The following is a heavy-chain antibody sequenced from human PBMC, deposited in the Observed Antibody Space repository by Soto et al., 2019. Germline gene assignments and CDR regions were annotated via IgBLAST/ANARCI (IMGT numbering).Heavy chain of an antibody. D-gene: IGHD2-8*01. CDR2: IYYSGST. CDR1: GGSISSGDYY. V-gene: IGHV4-30-4*01. J-gene: IGHJ3*02. CDR3: ARAYFCTNGVCYHAFDI. Sequence: QVQLQESGPGLVKPSQTLSLTCTVSGGSISSGDYYWSWIRQPPGKGLEWIGYIYYSGSTYYNPSLQSRVTISVDTSKNQFSLKLSSVPAADTAVYYCARAYFCTNGVCYHAFDIWGQGTMVTVSS.